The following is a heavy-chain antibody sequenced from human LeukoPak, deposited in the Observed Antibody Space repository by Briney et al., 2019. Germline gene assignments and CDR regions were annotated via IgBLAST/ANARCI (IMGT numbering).Heavy chain of an antibody. CDR1: GYTFTSYY. J-gene: IGHJ5*02. D-gene: IGHD3-22*01. CDR3: ARARRITMIVVANNWFDP. Sequence: ASVKVSCKASGYTFTSYYMHWVRQAPGQGLEWMGIINPSGGSTTYAQKFRGRVTMTRDTSTSTVYMELSSLRSEDTAVYYCARARRITMIVVANNWFDPWGQGTLVTVSS. V-gene: IGHV1-46*01. CDR2: INPSGGST.